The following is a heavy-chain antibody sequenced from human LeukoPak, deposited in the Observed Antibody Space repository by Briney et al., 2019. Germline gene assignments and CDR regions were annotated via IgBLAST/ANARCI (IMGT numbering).Heavy chain of an antibody. CDR2: INLEGTDK. V-gene: IGHV3-7*01. D-gene: IGHD1-26*01. CDR1: GFIFSSHW. Sequence: PGGSLRLSCAASGFIFSSHWMRWVRQAPGKGLEWVANINLEGTDKNYVDSVKGRFTISRDNAKNSLYLQMSSLRADDTAMYYCARSGSYFSKWGQGTLVAVSS. CDR3: ARSGSYFSK. J-gene: IGHJ4*02.